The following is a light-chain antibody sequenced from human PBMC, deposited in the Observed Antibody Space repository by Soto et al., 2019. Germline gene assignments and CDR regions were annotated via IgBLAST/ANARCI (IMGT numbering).Light chain of an antibody. CDR1: QSVSSSY. CDR2: GAS. V-gene: IGKV3-20*01. J-gene: IGKJ1*01. CDR3: QQYSSSLCT. Sequence: EIVLTQSPGTLSLSPGERATLSCRASQSVSSSYLAWYQQKPGQAPRLLIYGASSRATGIPDRFSGSGSGTDFTLTISRLEPEDFAVYYCQQYSSSLCTFGQRTIVDIK.